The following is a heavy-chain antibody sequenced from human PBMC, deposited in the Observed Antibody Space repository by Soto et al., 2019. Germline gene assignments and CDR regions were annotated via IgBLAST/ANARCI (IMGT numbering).Heavy chain of an antibody. CDR3: ATYLYHRGYSYGYFDY. CDR1: GGTFSTYA. Sequence: QVQLVQSGAEVKKPGSSVKVSCKASGGTFSTYAISWVRQAPGQGLEWMGGIIPIYGTATYAQKFQGRVTITADESTSTAYMELSSLRSEDTAMYYCATYLYHRGYSYGYFDYWGQGTLVTVSS. V-gene: IGHV1-69*01. J-gene: IGHJ4*02. D-gene: IGHD5-18*01. CDR2: IIPIYGTA.